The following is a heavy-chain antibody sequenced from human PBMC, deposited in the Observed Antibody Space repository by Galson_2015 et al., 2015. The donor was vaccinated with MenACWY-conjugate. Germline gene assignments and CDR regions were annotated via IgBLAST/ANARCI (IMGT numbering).Heavy chain of an antibody. V-gene: IGHV3-74*03. J-gene: IGHJ4*02. CDR2: LKSDGTT. CDR3: VTSSISPFGTYDGNALDY. D-gene: IGHD3-16*01. Sequence: SLRLSCAASGLTFTIYSIHWVRQAPGQGAVWVSRLKSDGTTTYADLVKGRFTISGDHAKNMFYLQMNSLRVEDTAVYYCVTSSISPFGTYDGNALDYWGQGTLVTVSS. CDR1: GLTFTIYS.